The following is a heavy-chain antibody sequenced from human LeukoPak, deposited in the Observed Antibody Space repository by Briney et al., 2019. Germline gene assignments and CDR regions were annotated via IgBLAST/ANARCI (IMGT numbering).Heavy chain of an antibody. J-gene: IGHJ6*03. Sequence: ASVKASCKASGYTFTGYYIHWVRQAPGQGLEWMGWINPNSGGTNYAQKFQGRVTMTKDTSISTAYMELSRLRSDDTAVYYCARETSGTYSYYYYYMDVWGKGTTVTISS. CDR3: ARETSGTYSYYYYYMDV. D-gene: IGHD3-10*01. CDR1: GYTFTGYY. CDR2: INPNSGGT. V-gene: IGHV1-2*02.